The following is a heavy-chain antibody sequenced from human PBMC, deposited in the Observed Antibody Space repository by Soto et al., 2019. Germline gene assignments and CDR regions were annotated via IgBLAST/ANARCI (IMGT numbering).Heavy chain of an antibody. CDR3: ARGVYYDSSGYNLRAQYYFDY. J-gene: IGHJ4*02. CDR1: GGSISSGDYY. CDR2: IYYSGST. D-gene: IGHD3-22*01. Sequence: SETLSLTCTVSGGSISSGDYYWSWIRQPPGKGLEWIGYIYYSGSTYYNPSPKSRVTISVDTSKNQFSLKLSSVTAADTAVYYCARGVYYDSSGYNLRAQYYFDYWGQGTLVTVSS. V-gene: IGHV4-30-4*01.